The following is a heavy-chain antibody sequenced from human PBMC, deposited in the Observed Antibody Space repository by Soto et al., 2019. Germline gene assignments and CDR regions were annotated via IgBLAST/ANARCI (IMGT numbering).Heavy chain of an antibody. D-gene: IGHD6-13*01. V-gene: IGHV4-59*08. CDR1: GGSISSYY. J-gene: IGHJ3*02. Sequence: SETLSLTCTVSGGSISSYYWSWIRQPPGKGLEWIGYISYSGSTNYNPSLKSRVTISVDTSNNQFSLKLSSVTAADTAVYYCARHISSSWRRAFDIWGQGTMVTVSS. CDR3: ARHISSSWRRAFDI. CDR2: ISYSGST.